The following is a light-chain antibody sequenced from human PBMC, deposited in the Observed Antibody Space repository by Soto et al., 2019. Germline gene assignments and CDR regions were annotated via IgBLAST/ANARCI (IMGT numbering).Light chain of an antibody. V-gene: IGKV3-11*01. CDR1: QSVSSY. CDR3: QQRSNWPPGFT. J-gene: IGKJ3*01. CDR2: DAS. Sequence: EIVLTQSPATLSLSPGERATLSCRASQSVSSYLAWYQQKPGQAPRLLIYDASNRATGIPARFSGSGSGTDFTLTISSLEPEDFAVYYCQQRSNWPPGFTVGPVTKLDIK.